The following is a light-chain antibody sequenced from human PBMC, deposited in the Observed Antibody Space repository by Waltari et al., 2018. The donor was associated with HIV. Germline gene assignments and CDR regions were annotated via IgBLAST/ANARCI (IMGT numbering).Light chain of an antibody. V-gene: IGLV1-40*01. CDR2: ATT. J-gene: IGLJ2*01. Sequence: QSVLTQPPSVSGAPGQMVTISCTGRSSHIGAGDAVHRSQQLPGTAPNLLIYATTNRPAGVPDRFFGSRSGTSASLAITGLQAEDEADYYCQSYDSGLSGSTVFGGGTKLTVL. CDR1: SSHIGAGDA. CDR3: QSYDSGLSGSTV.